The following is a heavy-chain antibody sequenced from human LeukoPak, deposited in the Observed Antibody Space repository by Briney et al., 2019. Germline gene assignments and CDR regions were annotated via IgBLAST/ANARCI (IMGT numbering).Heavy chain of an antibody. Sequence: SETLSLTCTVSGGSISSYYWSWIRQPPGKGLEWIGYIYYSGGTNYNPSLKSRVTISVDTSKNQFSLKLSSVTAADTAVYYCARGGDGYNPVDYWGQGTLVTVSS. J-gene: IGHJ4*02. D-gene: IGHD5-24*01. CDR3: ARGGDGYNPVDY. CDR2: IYYSGGT. V-gene: IGHV4-59*01. CDR1: GGSISSYY.